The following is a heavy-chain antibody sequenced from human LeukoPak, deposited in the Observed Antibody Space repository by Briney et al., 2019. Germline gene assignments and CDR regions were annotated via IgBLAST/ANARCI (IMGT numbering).Heavy chain of an antibody. V-gene: IGHV3-48*03. CDR2: ISSSGSTI. CDR3: ARVNTYYDFWSGYLDY. J-gene: IGHJ4*02. CDR1: GFTFSSYE. Sequence: GGSLRLSCAASGFTFSSYEMYWVRQAPGKGLEWVSYISSSGSTIYYADSVKGRFTIPRDNAKNSLYLQMNSLRAEDTAVYYCARVNTYYDFWSGYLDYWGQGTLVTVSS. D-gene: IGHD3-3*01.